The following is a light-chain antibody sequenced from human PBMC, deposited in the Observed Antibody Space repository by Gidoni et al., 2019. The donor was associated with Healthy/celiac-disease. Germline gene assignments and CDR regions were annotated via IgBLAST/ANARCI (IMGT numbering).Light chain of an antibody. CDR3: AAWDDSLNGHVV. Sequence: QSVLTQPPSASGTPGQGVTISGSVSSSNIGRNTVNWYQQLPVTAPKLLIYSNNQRPSGVPDRFSGSKSGTSASLAISGLQSEEEADYYGAAWDDSLNGHVVFGGGTKLTVL. CDR2: SNN. V-gene: IGLV1-44*01. J-gene: IGLJ2*01. CDR1: SSNIGRNT.